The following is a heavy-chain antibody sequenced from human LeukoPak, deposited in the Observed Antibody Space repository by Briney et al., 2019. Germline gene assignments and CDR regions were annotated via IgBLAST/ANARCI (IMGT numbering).Heavy chain of an antibody. V-gene: IGHV3-21*01. Sequence: GGSLRLSCAASGFIFSNYDMNWVRQAPGKGLEWVSSISSSSSYINSIDSVKGRFTISRDNAKNSLYLQMNSLRAEDTAVYYCARDLRGQKTFDIWGQGTMVTVSS. CDR2: ISSSSSYI. J-gene: IGHJ3*02. CDR3: ARDLRGQKTFDI. CDR1: GFIFSNYD.